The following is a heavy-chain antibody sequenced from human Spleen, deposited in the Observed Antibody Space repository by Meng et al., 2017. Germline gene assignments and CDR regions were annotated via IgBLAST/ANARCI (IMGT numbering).Heavy chain of an antibody. CDR1: GGTFSSDA. D-gene: IGHD3-22*01. J-gene: IGHJ3*02. CDR3: ARGYYDSSGYSLSVPFDI. CDR2: IIPIFGPT. V-gene: IGHV1-69*13. Sequence: SVKVSCKASGGTFSSDAMSWVRQAPGQGLEWMGGIIPIFGPTNYAQKFQGRVTITADESTSTAYMELSSLRSEDTAVYYCARGYYDSSGYSLSVPFDIWGQGTMVTVSS.